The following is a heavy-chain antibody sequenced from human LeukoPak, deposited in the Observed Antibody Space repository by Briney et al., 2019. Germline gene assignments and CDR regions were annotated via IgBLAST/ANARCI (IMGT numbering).Heavy chain of an antibody. CDR3: ARMSLVVVITVFDY. Sequence: SETLSLTCAVSGYSISSGYYWGWIRQPPGKGLEWIGSIYHSGNTYYNPSLKSRVTISVDTSKNQFSLKLSSVTAADTAVYYCARMSLVVVITVFDYWGQGTLVTVSS. CDR1: GYSISSGYY. J-gene: IGHJ4*02. CDR2: IYHSGNT. D-gene: IGHD3-22*01. V-gene: IGHV4-38-2*01.